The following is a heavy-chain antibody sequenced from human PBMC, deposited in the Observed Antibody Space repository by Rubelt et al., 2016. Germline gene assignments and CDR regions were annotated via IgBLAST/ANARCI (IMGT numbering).Heavy chain of an antibody. D-gene: IGHD2-2*01. J-gene: IGHJ5*02. V-gene: IGHV3-23*01. Sequence: GSGGSTYYADSVKGRFTISRDNSKNSLYLQMNSLRAEDTAVYYCARVRAGLGDQLLQGRHWFDPWGQGTLVTVS. CDR3: ARVRAGLGDQLLQGRHWFDP. CDR2: GSGGST.